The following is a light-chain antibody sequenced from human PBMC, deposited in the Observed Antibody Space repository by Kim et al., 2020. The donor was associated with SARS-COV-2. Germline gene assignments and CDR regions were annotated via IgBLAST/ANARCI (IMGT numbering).Light chain of an antibody. V-gene: IGKV3-11*01. J-gene: IGKJ4*01. CDR3: HQRHDRPHLT. Sequence: EIVLTQSPATLSLSPGERATLSCRASQSLNTYVAWYQQKPGQAPRLLIADASHRATTVPARLSGSGSGTEFIITISRIEPHDYAVYYCHQRHDRPHLTFGAGTKVDIK. CDR2: DAS. CDR1: QSLNTY.